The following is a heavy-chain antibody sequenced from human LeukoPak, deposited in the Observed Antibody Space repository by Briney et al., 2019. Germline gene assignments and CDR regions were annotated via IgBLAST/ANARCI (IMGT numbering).Heavy chain of an antibody. J-gene: IGHJ4*02. Sequence: ASVNVSCKASGYTSTDYFMHWVRQAPGQGLEWLGRINPDSGGTNSAQKFQGRLTMTRDTSLSTAYMDLSSLTSDDTAVYYCARERLQQGEDYWGQGTLVTVSS. D-gene: IGHD3-16*01. V-gene: IGHV1-2*06. CDR2: INPDSGGT. CDR3: ARERLQQGEDY. CDR1: GYTSTDYF.